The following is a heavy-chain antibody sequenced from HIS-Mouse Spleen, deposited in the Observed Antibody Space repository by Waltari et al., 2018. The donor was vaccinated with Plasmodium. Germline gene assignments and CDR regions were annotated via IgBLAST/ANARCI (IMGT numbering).Heavy chain of an antibody. CDR1: GFTFSRSG. CDR3: AKDRRSSSWYVDY. J-gene: IGHJ4*02. Sequence: QVQLVESGGGVVQPGRSLRRSCAASGFTFSRSGMHGVRQAPGKGLEWVAVISYDGSNKYYADSVKGRFTISRDNSKNTLYLQMNSLRAEDTAVYYCAKDRRSSSWYVDYWGQGTLVTVSS. V-gene: IGHV3-30*18. D-gene: IGHD6-13*01. CDR2: ISYDGSNK.